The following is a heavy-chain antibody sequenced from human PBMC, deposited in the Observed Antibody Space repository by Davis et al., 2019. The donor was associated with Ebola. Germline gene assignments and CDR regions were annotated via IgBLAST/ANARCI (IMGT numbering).Heavy chain of an antibody. CDR3: ASGGITIFGVVTPYYGMDV. V-gene: IGHV1-2*06. Sequence: ASVKVSCKASGYTFTGYYMHWVRQAPGQGLEWMGRINPNSGGTNYAQKFQGRVTMTRDTSISTAYMELSRLRSDDTAVYYCASGGITIFGVVTPYYGMDVWGKGTTVTVSS. CDR1: GYTFTGYY. J-gene: IGHJ6*04. CDR2: INPNSGGT. D-gene: IGHD3-3*01.